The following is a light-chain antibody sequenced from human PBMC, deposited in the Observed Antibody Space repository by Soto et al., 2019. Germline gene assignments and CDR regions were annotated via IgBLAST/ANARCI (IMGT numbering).Light chain of an antibody. V-gene: IGKV1-5*02. CDR2: EAS. J-gene: IGKJ1*01. CDR1: RSVDKW. CDR3: QPYYSFWT. Sequence: DIPMTQSPSTLSASLGDRVTIICRASRSVDKWLAWYQQKSGKAPKLLIYEASHLQSGAPSRFGGSASRTEFTLTINNLQPDDVATYYCQPYYSFWTFGQGTTVEV.